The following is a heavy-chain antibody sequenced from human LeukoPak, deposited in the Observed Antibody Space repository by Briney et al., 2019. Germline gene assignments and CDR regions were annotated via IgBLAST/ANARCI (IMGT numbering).Heavy chain of an antibody. CDR1: GYTFTSYA. Sequence: VSVKVSCKASGYTFTSYAMNWVRQAPGQGLEWMGWINTNTGNPTYAQGFTGRFVFSLDTSVSTAYLQISSLKAEDTAVYYCARLYCSSTSCYEFTSYGMDVWGQGTTVTVSS. J-gene: IGHJ6*02. D-gene: IGHD2-2*01. CDR2: INTNTGNP. CDR3: ARLYCSSTSCYEFTSYGMDV. V-gene: IGHV7-4-1*02.